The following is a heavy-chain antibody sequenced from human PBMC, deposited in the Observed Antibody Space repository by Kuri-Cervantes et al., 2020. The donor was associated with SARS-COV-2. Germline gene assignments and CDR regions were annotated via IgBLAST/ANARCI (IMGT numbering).Heavy chain of an antibody. J-gene: IGHJ4*02. CDR3: AKDHFGVHDF. D-gene: IGHD2-21*01. CDR2: ISYDGKKK. V-gene: IGHV3-30*18. CDR1: GGSVSSYY. Sequence: LSLTCTVSGGSVSSYYWSWIRQPPGKGLEWVAVISYDGKKKKCIGSGKGRFTISRDNSQNTVYLRMTNLRSEDTAMYYCAKDHFGVHDFWGQGTLVTVSS.